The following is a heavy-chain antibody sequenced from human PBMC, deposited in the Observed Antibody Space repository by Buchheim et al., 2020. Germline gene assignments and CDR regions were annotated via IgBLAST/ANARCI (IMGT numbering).Heavy chain of an antibody. CDR1: GYTFTSYY. V-gene: IGHV1-46*01. CDR3: ARDPSNYYDSSGYYLGAFDY. J-gene: IGHJ4*02. D-gene: IGHD3-22*01. CDR2: INPSGGST. Sequence: QVQLVQSGAEVKKPGASVKVSCKASGYTFTSYYMHWVRQAPGQGLEWMGIINPSGGSTSYAQKFQGRVTKTRDTSTSTGYMELSSLRSEDTAVYYCARDPSNYYDSSGYYLGAFDYWGQGTL.